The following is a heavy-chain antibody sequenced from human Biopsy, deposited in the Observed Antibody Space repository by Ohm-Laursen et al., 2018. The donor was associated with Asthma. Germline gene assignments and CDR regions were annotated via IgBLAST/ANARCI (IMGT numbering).Heavy chain of an antibody. Sequence: SSVKVSCKASGDSFSNYVISWVRQAPGQGLEWMGGLISVIGIPEHAQMFQGRVTITTDETTSTAYMEMSSLSSEDTAVYYCARDRVSSPIRHGSGSYCLYNWFDPWGQGTLVTVSS. J-gene: IGHJ5*02. V-gene: IGHV1-69*05. CDR3: ARDRVSSPIRHGSGSYCLYNWFDP. CDR1: GDSFSNYV. D-gene: IGHD3-10*01. CDR2: LISVIGIP.